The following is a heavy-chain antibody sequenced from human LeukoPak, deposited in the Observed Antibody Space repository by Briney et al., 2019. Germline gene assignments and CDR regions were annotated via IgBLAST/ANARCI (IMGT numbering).Heavy chain of an antibody. D-gene: IGHD3-22*01. V-gene: IGHV1-46*01. CDR2: INPSGGST. CDR1: GYTFTNYY. CDR3: ARVTYYYDSSGPDAFDI. J-gene: IGHJ3*02. Sequence: GASVKVSCKASGYTFTNYYMHWVRQAPGQGLEWMGIINPSGGSTSYAQKFQGRVTMTRDTSTSTVYMELSSLRSEDTAVYYCARVTYYYDSSGPDAFDIWGQGTMVTVSS.